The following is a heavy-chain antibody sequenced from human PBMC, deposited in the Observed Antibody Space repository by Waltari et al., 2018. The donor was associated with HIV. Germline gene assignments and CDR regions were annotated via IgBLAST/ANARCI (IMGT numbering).Heavy chain of an antibody. CDR2: ISWNSDYT. CDR3: AKGSGGDWNYFGDFDY. J-gene: IGHJ4*02. CDR1: GFTFDDYA. D-gene: IGHD1-7*01. Sequence: EVQLVESGGGLVQPGRSLRLSCAASGFTFDDYALHWVRQAPGKGGEWVSGISWNSDYTGYAESVKGRFTISRDNAKNYLYLQMNSLRAEDTALYYCAKGSGGDWNYFGDFDYWGQGTLVTVSS. V-gene: IGHV3-9*01.